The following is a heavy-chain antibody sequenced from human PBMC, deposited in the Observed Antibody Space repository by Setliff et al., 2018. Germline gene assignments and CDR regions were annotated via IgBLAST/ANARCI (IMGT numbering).Heavy chain of an antibody. Sequence: ASVKVSCQASGYTFTSYGFSWVRQAPGQGLEWMGWISVYNGKTKYAQKFQGRVTMTTDTSTRTAYMEVSSLRSEDTAVYYCARGSDTGPYYFDYWGQGTLVTVSS. CDR1: GYTFTSYG. CDR3: ARGSDTGPYYFDY. CDR2: ISVYNGKT. D-gene: IGHD3-10*01. V-gene: IGHV1-18*01. J-gene: IGHJ4*02.